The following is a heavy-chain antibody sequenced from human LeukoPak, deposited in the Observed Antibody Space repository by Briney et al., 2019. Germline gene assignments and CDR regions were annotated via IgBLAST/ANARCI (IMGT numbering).Heavy chain of an antibody. CDR2: ISGSGGST. V-gene: IGHV3-23*01. CDR3: AKDHDWNDEDYMDV. J-gene: IGHJ6*03. Sequence: QSGGSLRLSCAASGFTFSSYAMSWVRQAPGKGLEWVSAISGSGGSTYYADSVKGRFTISRDNSKNTLYLQMNSLRAEDTAVYYCAKDHDWNDEDYMDVWGKGTTVTVSS. D-gene: IGHD1-1*01. CDR1: GFTFSSYA.